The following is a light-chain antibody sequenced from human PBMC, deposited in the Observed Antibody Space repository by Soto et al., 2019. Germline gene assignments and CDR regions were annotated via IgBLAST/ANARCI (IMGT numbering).Light chain of an antibody. V-gene: IGKV1-5*01. Sequence: DIQMTPSPSSLSASVGDRVTITCRASQSISSYLNWYQQKPGKAPKLLIYDASSLESGVPSRFSGSGSGTEFTLTITSLQPDDFATYYCQQYNSYPWTFGQGTKVDIK. CDR2: DAS. CDR3: QQYNSYPWT. CDR1: QSISSY. J-gene: IGKJ1*01.